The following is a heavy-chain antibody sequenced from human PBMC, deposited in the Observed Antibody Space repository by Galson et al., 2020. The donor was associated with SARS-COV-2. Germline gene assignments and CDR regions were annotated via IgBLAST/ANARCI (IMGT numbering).Heavy chain of an antibody. CDR1: GFTLSSYE. Sequence: GGSLRLSCAVSGFTLSSYEMNWVRQAPGKGLQWVSYISSSGTTIYYADSVKGRFTISRDNAKNSLYLQMNSLRAEDTAIYYCARGGVAEYWGQGTLVTVSS. D-gene: IGHD2-15*01. CDR3: ARGGVAEY. V-gene: IGHV3-48*03. CDR2: ISSSGTTI. J-gene: IGHJ4*02.